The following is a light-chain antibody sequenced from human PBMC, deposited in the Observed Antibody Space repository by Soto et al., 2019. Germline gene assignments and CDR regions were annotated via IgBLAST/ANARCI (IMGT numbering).Light chain of an antibody. CDR2: WAS. J-gene: IGKJ4*01. V-gene: IGKV4-1*01. CDR3: QQYYNNPLS. CDR1: QSLLYSSNNKNY. Sequence: IVMIQSPDSLAVSLGERATINCRSSQSLLYSSNNKNYLAWYQQKPGQPPKLLIYWASTRESGVPERFSGSGSGTDFSLTISSLQAEDVAVYFGQQYYNNPLSFGGGTSVEIK.